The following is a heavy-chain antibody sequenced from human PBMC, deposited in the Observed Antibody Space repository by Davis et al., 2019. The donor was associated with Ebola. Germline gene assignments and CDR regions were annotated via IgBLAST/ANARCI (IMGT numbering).Heavy chain of an antibody. CDR2: TYYTSKWYF. J-gene: IGHJ4*02. V-gene: IGHV6-1*01. D-gene: IGHD5-12*01. CDR3: ARGWLRTPGFDY. Sequence: LRLSCAISGDSVSSGGWNWIRQSPSRGLEWLGRTYYTSKWYFDYAESVKGRMTINPDTSKNQFSLQLNSVTPEDTAVYYCARGWLRTPGFDYWGQGTLVTVSS. CDR1: GDSVSSGG.